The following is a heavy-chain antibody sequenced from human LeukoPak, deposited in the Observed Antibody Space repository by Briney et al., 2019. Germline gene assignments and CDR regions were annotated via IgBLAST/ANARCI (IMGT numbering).Heavy chain of an antibody. CDR1: GGSTSSYY. V-gene: IGHV4-59*01. J-gene: IGHJ4*02. CDR3: ARTPGYSGSYYVDY. D-gene: IGHD1-26*01. CDR2: IYYSGST. Sequence: SETLSLTCTVSGGSTSSYYWSWIRQPPGKGLEWIGYIYYSGSTNYNPSLKSRVTISVDTSKNQFSLKLSSVTAADTAVYYCARTPGYSGSYYVDYWGQGTLVTVSS.